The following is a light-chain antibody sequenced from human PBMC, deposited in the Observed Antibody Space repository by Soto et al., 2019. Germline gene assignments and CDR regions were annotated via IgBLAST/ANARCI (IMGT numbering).Light chain of an antibody. V-gene: IGKV2-28*01. CDR3: MQPLQSWT. CDR1: QSLLHINGYNY. Sequence: EMVMNQSPLSRPVTPVEPASISCRSGQSLLHINGYNYLDWYLQKPGQSPQLLIYLGSNRASGVPDRFSGSGSGTDFTLKISRVEAEDVGVYYCMQPLQSWTFGQGTKVDIK. J-gene: IGKJ1*01. CDR2: LGS.